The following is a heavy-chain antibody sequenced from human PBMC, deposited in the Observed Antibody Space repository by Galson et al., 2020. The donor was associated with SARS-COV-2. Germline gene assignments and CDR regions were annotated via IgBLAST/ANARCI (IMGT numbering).Heavy chain of an antibody. D-gene: IGHD2-15*01. Sequence: SETLSLTCTVSGGSISSYYWSWIRQPPGKGLEWIGYIYYSGSTNYNPSLKSRVTISVDTSKHQFSLKLSSVTAADTAVYYCARERLGYCSGGSCSTIWFDPWGQGTLVTVSS. CDR2: IYYSGST. V-gene: IGHV4-59*01. J-gene: IGHJ5*02. CDR3: ARERLGYCSGGSCSTIWFDP. CDR1: GGSISSYY.